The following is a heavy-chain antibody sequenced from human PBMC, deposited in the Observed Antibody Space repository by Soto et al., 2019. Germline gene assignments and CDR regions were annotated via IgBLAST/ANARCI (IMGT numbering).Heavy chain of an antibody. V-gene: IGHV4-59*12. Sequence: QVQLQESGPGLVKPSETLSLTCTVSGGSISSYYWSWIRQPPGKGLGWIWYIYYSGSTNYNPSLKRRVTISVDTSKNQFSLKLSSVTAADTAVYYCAREDGDYEGGFDYWGQGTLVTVSS. J-gene: IGHJ4*02. CDR2: IYYSGST. CDR3: AREDGDYEGGFDY. D-gene: IGHD4-17*01. CDR1: GGSISSYY.